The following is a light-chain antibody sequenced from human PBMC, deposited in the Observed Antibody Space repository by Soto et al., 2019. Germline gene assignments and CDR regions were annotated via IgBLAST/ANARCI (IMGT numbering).Light chain of an antibody. CDR1: HNDIGTYDY. CDR2: GFT. Sequence: QSVLTQPTSVSGSPGQSITISCTGNHNDIGTYDYVSWYQQHPGRAPRLLIYGFTTRPSGISDRFSASKSGLTASLTISGLQPEDEADYYCSSFTSDRIYVFGPGTKLTVL. V-gene: IGLV2-14*03. CDR3: SSFTSDRIYV. J-gene: IGLJ1*01.